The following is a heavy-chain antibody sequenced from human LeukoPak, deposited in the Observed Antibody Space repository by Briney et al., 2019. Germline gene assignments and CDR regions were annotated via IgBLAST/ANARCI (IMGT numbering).Heavy chain of an antibody. V-gene: IGHV3-11*01. Sequence: GGSLRLSCAASGFTFSDYYMSWIRQAPGKGLEWVSYISSSGSTIYYADSVKGRFTISRDNAKNSLYLQMNSLRAEDTAVYYCARDRSYYASGSSRGVDYWGQGTLVTVSS. J-gene: IGHJ4*02. CDR1: GFTFSDYY. D-gene: IGHD3-10*01. CDR3: ARDRSYYASGSSRGVDY. CDR2: ISSSGSTI.